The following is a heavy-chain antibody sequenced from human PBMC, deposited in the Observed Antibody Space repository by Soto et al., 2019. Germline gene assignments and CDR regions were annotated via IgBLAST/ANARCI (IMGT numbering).Heavy chain of an antibody. V-gene: IGHV4-59*01. Sequence: PSETLSLTCTVSGGSISSYYWSWIRQPPGKGLEWIGYIYYSGSTNYNPSLKSRVTISVDTSKNQFSLKLSSVTAADTAVYYCASTYYYGSGSYDYWGQGTLVTSPQ. CDR3: ASTYYYGSGSYDY. D-gene: IGHD3-10*01. J-gene: IGHJ4*02. CDR2: IYYSGST. CDR1: GGSISSYY.